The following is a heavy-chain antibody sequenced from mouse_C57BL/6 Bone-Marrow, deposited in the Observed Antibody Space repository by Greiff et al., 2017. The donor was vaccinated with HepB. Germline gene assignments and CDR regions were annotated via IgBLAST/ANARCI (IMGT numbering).Heavy chain of an antibody. V-gene: IGHV1-64*01. D-gene: IGHD1-1*01. Sequence: QVQLQQPGAELVKPGASVKLSCKASGYTFTSYWMHWVKQRPGQGLEWIGMIHPNSGSTNYNEKFKSKATLTVDKSSSTAYMQLSSLTSEDSAVYYCAREGILRLNYWYFDVWGTGTTVTVSS. J-gene: IGHJ1*03. CDR2: IHPNSGST. CDR3: AREGILRLNYWYFDV. CDR1: GYTFTSYW.